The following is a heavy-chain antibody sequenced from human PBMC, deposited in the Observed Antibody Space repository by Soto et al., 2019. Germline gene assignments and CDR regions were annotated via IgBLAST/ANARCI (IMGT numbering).Heavy chain of an antibody. CDR1: GFTFRGYG. J-gene: IGHJ4*02. Sequence: QVQLVESGGGVVQPGRSLRLSCAASGFTFRGYGRHGVRQVQGKGREWVAVKSYDGSNKSYADSVKGGFPISRDNSKNPLYLQMNSLRAEDTAVYYCAKDFLVVVVAAPLDYWGQGTLVTVPS. V-gene: IGHV3-30*18. CDR3: AKDFLVVVVAAPLDY. CDR2: KSYDGSNK. D-gene: IGHD2-15*01.